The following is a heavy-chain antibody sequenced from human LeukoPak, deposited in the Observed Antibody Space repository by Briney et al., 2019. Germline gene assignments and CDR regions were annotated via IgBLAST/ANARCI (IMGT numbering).Heavy chain of an antibody. D-gene: IGHD3-9*01. Sequence: SETLSLTCTVSGGSIDSYYWSWIRQPPGKGLEWIGYIYYSGPTNYNPSLKSRVTISVDTSKSQFSLRLSSVTAADTAMYYCARGPLTDYYYFDSWGQGTLVTVSS. CDR3: ARGPLTDYYYFDS. CDR1: GGSIDSYY. CDR2: IYYSGPT. V-gene: IGHV4-59*01. J-gene: IGHJ4*02.